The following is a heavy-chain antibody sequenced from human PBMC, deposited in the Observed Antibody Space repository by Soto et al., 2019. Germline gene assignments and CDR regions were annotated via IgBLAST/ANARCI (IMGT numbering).Heavy chain of an antibody. Sequence: KPSETLSLTCDVHGDSLSGYAWSWIRQPPGKGLEWIGEITFRGVTSYHPSLKSRLSMSVDTSKNRISLNVSSVTAADTALYFCARKLEASIRHVEWFSYKWFDPWGPGTLVTVSS. D-gene: IGHD3-9*01. CDR2: ITFRGVT. CDR1: GDSLSGYA. J-gene: IGHJ5*02. CDR3: ARKLEASIRHVEWFSYKWFDP. V-gene: IGHV4-34*01.